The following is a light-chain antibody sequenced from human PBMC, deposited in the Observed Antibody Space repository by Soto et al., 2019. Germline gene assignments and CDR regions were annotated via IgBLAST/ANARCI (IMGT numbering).Light chain of an antibody. V-gene: IGKV1-39*01. J-gene: IGKJ5*01. CDR3: QQNFSIPIT. Sequence: DIQMTQSPSSLSASVGDIFTITCRASQSISTYLNWYHQKPGKAPDLLISAASSLKSGAPSRFSGSGSGTHFTLTSTGLQPADFATYYCQQNFSIPITFGQGTRLEIK. CDR1: QSISTY. CDR2: AAS.